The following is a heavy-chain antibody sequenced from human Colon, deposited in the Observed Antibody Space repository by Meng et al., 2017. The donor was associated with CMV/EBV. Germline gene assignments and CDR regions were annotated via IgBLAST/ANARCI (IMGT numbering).Heavy chain of an antibody. D-gene: IGHD2-15*01. J-gene: IGHJ6*02. V-gene: IGHV3-7*01. CDR2: IKEDGSEK. Sequence: GGSLRLSCEVFGFSFSSYWMSWVRQASGKGLEWVAQIKEDGSEKYYVDSVRGRFTISRDNTKNSVYLQMNSLRAEDTAVYYCTRPFVVVAARSMDVWGHGTTVTVSS. CDR1: GFSFSSYW. CDR3: TRPFVVVAARSMDV.